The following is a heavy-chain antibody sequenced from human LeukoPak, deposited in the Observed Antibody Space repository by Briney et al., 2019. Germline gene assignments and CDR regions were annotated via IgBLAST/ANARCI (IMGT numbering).Heavy chain of an antibody. J-gene: IGHJ4*02. CDR2: ISGSDGTT. CDR3: AKVKRITMIIMVTSGLDN. Sequence: GGSLRLSCAASGFTFDDYAMHWVRQAPGKGLEWVSGISGSDGTTYYADSVKGRFTISRDNSKNTLYLQMNSLRAEDTAVYYCAKVKRITMIIMVTSGLDNWGQGTLVTVSS. V-gene: IGHV3-23*01. CDR1: GFTFDDYA. D-gene: IGHD3-22*01.